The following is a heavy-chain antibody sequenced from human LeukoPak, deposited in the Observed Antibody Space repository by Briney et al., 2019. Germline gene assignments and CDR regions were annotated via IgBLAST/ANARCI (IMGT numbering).Heavy chain of an antibody. CDR3: ARRGITMVRGADAVYSYYYMDV. CDR2: IYSSGST. Sequence: PSQTLSLTCTVSGGSISSGSYYWNWIRQPAGKGLEWIGRIYSSGSTNYNPSLKSRVTISVDTSKNQFSLKLSSVTAADTAVYYCARRGITMVRGADAVYSYYYMDVWGKGTTVTISS. J-gene: IGHJ6*03. CDR1: GGSISSGSYY. V-gene: IGHV4-61*02. D-gene: IGHD3-10*01.